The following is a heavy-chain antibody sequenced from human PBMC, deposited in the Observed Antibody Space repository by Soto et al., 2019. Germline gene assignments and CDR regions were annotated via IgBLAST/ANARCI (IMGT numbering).Heavy chain of an antibody. V-gene: IGHV4-59*01. CDR3: ARDNGDYRFDP. J-gene: IGHJ5*02. Sequence: SETLSLTCTVSGGSISSYYWSWIRQPPGKGLEWIGYIYYSGSTNYNPSLKSRVTISVDTSKNQFSLKLSSVTAADTAVYYCARDNGDYRFDPWGQGTLVTVSS. D-gene: IGHD4-17*01. CDR2: IYYSGST. CDR1: GGSISSYY.